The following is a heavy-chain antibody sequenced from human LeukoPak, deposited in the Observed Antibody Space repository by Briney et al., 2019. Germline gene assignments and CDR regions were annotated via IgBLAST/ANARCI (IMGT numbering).Heavy chain of an antibody. CDR3: ARALYGSGSYFFDY. J-gene: IGHJ4*02. CDR2: IYYSWST. V-gene: IGHV4-30-4*01. CDR1: GGSISSGDYY. Sequence: SETLSLTCTVSGGSISSGDYYWSWIRQPPGKGLEWIGYIYYSWSTYYNPSLKSRVTISVDTSKNQFSLKLSSVTAADTAVYYCARALYGSGSYFFDYWGQGALVTVSS. D-gene: IGHD3-10*01.